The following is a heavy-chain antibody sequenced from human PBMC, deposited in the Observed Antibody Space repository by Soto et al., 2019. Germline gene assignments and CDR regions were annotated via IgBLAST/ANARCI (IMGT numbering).Heavy chain of an antibody. CDR1: GFTFYTYE. V-gene: IGHV3-48*03. Sequence: EVQLVESGGGLVQPGGSLRLSCAASGFTFYTYEMNWVRQAPGKGLEWVSYISSSGSTTYYADSLKGRFPISRDNAKNSLYLQMNSLRAEDTAIYYCATRSGGGGAFDFWGQGTMVTVSS. D-gene: IGHD3-10*01. CDR2: ISSSGSTT. J-gene: IGHJ3*01. CDR3: ATRSGGGGAFDF.